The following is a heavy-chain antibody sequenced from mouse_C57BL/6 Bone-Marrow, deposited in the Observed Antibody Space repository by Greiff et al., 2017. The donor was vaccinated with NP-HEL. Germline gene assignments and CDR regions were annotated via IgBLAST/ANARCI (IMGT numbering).Heavy chain of an antibody. CDR3: ARDSWFAY. CDR2: ISSGDTT. V-gene: IGHV5-6-5*01. Sequence: EVHLVESGGGLVKPGGSLKLSCAVSGFTFSNYAMSWVRQTPEKRLEWVASISSGDTTYYPDSVKGRFTISRDNARNILYLQMSSLRSEDTAMYYCARDSWFAYWGQGTLVTVSA. CDR1: GFTFSNYA. J-gene: IGHJ3*01.